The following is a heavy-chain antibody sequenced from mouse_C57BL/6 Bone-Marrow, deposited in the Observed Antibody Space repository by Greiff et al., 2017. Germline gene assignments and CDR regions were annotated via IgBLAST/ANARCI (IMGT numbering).Heavy chain of an antibody. CDR3: ARDYYGSSWFAY. CDR1: GYTFTSYW. J-gene: IGHJ3*01. V-gene: IGHV1-61*01. CDR2: IYPSDSET. D-gene: IGHD1-1*01. Sequence: VQRVESGAELVRPGSSVKLSCKASGYTFTSYWMDWVKQRPGQGLEWIGNIYPSDSETHYNQKFKDKATLTVDKSSSTAYMQLSSLTSEASAVYYCARDYYGSSWFAYWGQGTLVTVSA.